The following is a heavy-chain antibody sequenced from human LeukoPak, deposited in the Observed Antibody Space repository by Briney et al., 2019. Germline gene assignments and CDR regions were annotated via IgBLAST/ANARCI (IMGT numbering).Heavy chain of an antibody. CDR3: ARGTTVTYLDAFDI. CDR1: GGSISSYY. J-gene: IGHJ3*02. D-gene: IGHD4-17*01. V-gene: IGHV4-59*01. CDR2: IYYSGST. Sequence: SETLSLTCTVSGGSISSYYWSWIRQPPGKGLEWIGYIYYSGSTNYNPPLKSRVTISVDTSKNQFSLKLSSVTAADTAVYYCARGTTVTYLDAFDIWGQGTMVTVSS.